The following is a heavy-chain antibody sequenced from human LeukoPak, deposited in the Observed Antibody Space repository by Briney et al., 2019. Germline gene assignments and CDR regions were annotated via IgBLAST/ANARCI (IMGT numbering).Heavy chain of an antibody. CDR2: IYHSGST. CDR3: ARDRGRYDILTGYQSGRLDY. CDR1: GYSISSGYY. J-gene: IGHJ4*02. V-gene: IGHV4-38-2*02. D-gene: IGHD3-9*01. Sequence: PSETLSLTCTVSGYSISSGYYWGWIRQPPGKGLEWIGSIYHSGSTYYNPSLKSRVTISVDTSKNQFSLKLSSVTAADTAVYYCARDRGRYDILTGYQSGRLDYWGQGTLVTVSS.